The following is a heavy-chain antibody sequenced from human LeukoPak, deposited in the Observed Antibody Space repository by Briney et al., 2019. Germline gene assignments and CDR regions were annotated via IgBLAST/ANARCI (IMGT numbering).Heavy chain of an antibody. CDR1: GFTFNYYS. D-gene: IGHD3-16*01. V-gene: IGHV3-43*02. CDR2: ISGDGATT. Sequence: GGSLRLSCAASGFTFNYYSMHWVRQAPGKGLEWVSLISGDGATTYYADSVKGRFNISRDNSKSSLYLQMNSLRSEDSALYYCAKDNQRGGFQHWGQGTLVTVSS. J-gene: IGHJ1*01. CDR3: AKDNQRGGFQH.